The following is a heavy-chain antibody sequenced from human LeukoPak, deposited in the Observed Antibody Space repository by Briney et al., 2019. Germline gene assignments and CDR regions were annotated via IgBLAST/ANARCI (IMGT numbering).Heavy chain of an antibody. V-gene: IGHV1-69*05. CDR1: VGTFSSYA. J-gene: IGHJ4*02. CDR2: IIPIFGTA. Sequence: SVKISCKASVGTFSSYAISWVRQAPGQGLEWMGGIIPIFGTANYAQKFQGRVTITTDESTSTAYMELSSLRSEDTAVYYCARDGNDSSGYYPPYFDYWGQGTLVTVSS. CDR3: ARDGNDSSGYYPPYFDY. D-gene: IGHD3-22*01.